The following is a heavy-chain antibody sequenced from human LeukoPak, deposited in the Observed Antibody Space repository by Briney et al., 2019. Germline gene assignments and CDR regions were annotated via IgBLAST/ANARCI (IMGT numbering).Heavy chain of an antibody. CDR1: GYTFTSYY. D-gene: IGHD3-10*01. Sequence: ASVKVSCKASGYTFTSYYMHWVRQAPGQGLEWMGWISAYNGNTNYAQKLQGRVTMTTDTSTSTAYMELRSLRSDDTAVYYCARISARVNTHWGQGTLVTVSS. V-gene: IGHV1-18*04. J-gene: IGHJ4*02. CDR3: ARISARVNTH. CDR2: ISAYNGNT.